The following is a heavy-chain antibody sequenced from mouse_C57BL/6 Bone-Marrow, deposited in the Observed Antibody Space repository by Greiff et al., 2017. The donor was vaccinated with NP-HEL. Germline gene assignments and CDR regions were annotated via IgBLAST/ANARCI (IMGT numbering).Heavy chain of an antibody. J-gene: IGHJ4*01. Sequence: QVQLQQPGAELVKPGASVKLSCKASGYTFTSYWMHWVKQRPGQGLEWIGMIHPNSGSTNYNEKFKSKATLTVDKSSSTAYMQLSSLTSEDSAVYYCASPLHSYSNESYAMDYWGHGTSVTVSS. CDR3: ASPLHSYSNESYAMDY. CDR2: IHPNSGST. CDR1: GYTFTSYW. V-gene: IGHV1-64*01. D-gene: IGHD2-5*01.